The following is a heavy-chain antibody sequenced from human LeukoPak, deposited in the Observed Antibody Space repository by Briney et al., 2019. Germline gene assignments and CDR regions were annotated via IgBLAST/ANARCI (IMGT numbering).Heavy chain of an antibody. CDR2: ISWNSGSI. CDR1: GSTLDDYA. V-gene: IGHV3-9*01. D-gene: IGHD4-17*01. CDR3: ARGARTTVSIEYYFDY. Sequence: GGSLRLSWAASGSTLDDYAMQWVRQAPGKGLEWVSGISWNSGSIGYADSVKGRFTISRDNAKNSLYLQMNRLRAEDTAVYYCARGARTTVSIEYYFDYWGQGTLVTVSS. J-gene: IGHJ4*02.